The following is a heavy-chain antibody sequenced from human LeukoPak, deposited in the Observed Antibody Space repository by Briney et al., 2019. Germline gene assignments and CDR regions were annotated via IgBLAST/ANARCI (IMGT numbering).Heavy chain of an antibody. J-gene: IGHJ6*02. D-gene: IGHD2-15*01. CDR3: ARDPALLGYCKSVSCPVTYGMDV. CDR2: IYYSGSS. CDR1: ADSISNYY. V-gene: IGHV4-59*01. Sequence: SETLSLTCTVSADSISNYYWSWIRQPPGKGLEWIGYIYYSGSSNYNPSLKSRVTMSVDTSKNQFSLKLSSVTAADTAVYYCARDPALLGYCKSVSCPVTYGMDVWGQGTTVTVSS.